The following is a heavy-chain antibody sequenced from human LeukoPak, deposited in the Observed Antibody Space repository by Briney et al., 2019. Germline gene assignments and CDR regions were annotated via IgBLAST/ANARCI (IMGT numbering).Heavy chain of an antibody. D-gene: IGHD2-2*02. CDR3: ARCIVVVPAAITIFGVGENWFDP. V-gene: IGHV4-34*01. J-gene: IGHJ5*02. CDR1: GGSFSGYY. Sequence: SETLSLTCAVYGGSFSGYYWSWIRQPPGKGLEWIGEINHSGSTNYNPSLKSRVTISVDTSKNQFSLKLSSVTAADTAVYYCARCIVVVPAAITIFGVGENWFDPWGQGTLVTVSS. CDR2: INHSGST.